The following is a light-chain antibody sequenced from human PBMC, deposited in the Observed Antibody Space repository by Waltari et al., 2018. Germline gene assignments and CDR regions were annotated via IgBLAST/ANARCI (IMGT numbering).Light chain of an antibody. CDR2: DVS. V-gene: IGLV2-14*03. J-gene: IGLJ2*01. Sequence: QSALTQPASVSGSPGQSITISCTGSSSDIGAYNFVSWYQQHPGKAPQLKIYDVSKRPSGVSNRFSGSKSGNTASLTIYGLQVEDEADYFCSSYTTTNIVVFGGGTELTVL. CDR3: SSYTTTNIVV. CDR1: SSDIGAYNF.